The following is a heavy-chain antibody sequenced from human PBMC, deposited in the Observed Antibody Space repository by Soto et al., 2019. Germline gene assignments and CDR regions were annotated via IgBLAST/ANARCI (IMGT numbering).Heavy chain of an antibody. CDR1: GGSISSYY. V-gene: IGHV4-59*08. Sequence: SETLSLTCTVSGGSISSYYWSWIRQPPGKGLEWIGYIYYSGSTNYNPSLKSRVTISVDTSKNQFSLKLSSVTAADTAVYYCAGTYSSSWYYFDYWGQGTLVTVSS. CDR3: AGTYSSSWYYFDY. J-gene: IGHJ4*02. CDR2: IYYSGST. D-gene: IGHD6-13*01.